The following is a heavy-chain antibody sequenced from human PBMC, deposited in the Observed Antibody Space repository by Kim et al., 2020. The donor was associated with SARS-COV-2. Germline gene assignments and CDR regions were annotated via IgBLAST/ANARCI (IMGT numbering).Heavy chain of an antibody. CDR2: ISGSGGST. CDR1: GFTFSSYA. D-gene: IGHD2-15*01. J-gene: IGHJ1*01. CDR3: AKWGSGGSLRPGF. V-gene: IGHV3-23*01. Sequence: GGSLRLSCAASGFTFSSYAMSWVRQAPGKGLEWVSSISGSGGSTYYADSVKGRFTISRDNSKNTLYLQMNSLRAEDTAVYYCAKWGSGGSLRPGFWGQGTLVTVSS.